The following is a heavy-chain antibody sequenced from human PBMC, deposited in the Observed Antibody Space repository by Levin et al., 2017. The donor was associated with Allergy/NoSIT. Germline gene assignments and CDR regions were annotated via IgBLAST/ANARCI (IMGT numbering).Heavy chain of an antibody. Sequence: GSLRLSCAVYGGSFSDHYWSWIRQVPGRGLEWIGEINHSGSTDYNPSLKSRLTISVDTSKNQYSLKLSSVTAADTAVYYCARRDYIWGGYRHRAFDIWGQGTMVTVSS. CDR1: GGSFSDHY. J-gene: IGHJ3*02. V-gene: IGHV4-34*01. CDR2: INHSGST. D-gene: IGHD3-16*02. CDR3: ARRDYIWGGYRHRAFDI.